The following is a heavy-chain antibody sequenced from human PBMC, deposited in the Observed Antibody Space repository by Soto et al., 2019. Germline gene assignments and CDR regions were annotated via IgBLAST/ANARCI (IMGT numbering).Heavy chain of an antibody. Sequence: SVKVSCKASGGTFSSSAMNWLLQAPGQGPEWMGGIIPTFGTANYIEKFRGRVTITADTSTSTAYMEVSSLTSEDTAMYFCARSETAGHRGFDIWGQGTMVTVSS. CDR1: GGTFSSSA. V-gene: IGHV1-69*06. CDR2: IIPTFGTA. CDR3: ARSETAGHRGFDI. D-gene: IGHD6-19*01. J-gene: IGHJ3*02.